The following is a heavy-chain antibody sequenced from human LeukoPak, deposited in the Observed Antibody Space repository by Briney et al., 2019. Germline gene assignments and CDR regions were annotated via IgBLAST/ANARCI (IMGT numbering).Heavy chain of an antibody. Sequence: GGSLRLSCAVSGFTFSDYYMSWIRQAPGKGLEWVSYISSGVSTISHADSVKGRFTISRDNAENSLYLQMNSLRVEDTAVYYCARRAAAGRCLDYWGQGTLVTVSS. V-gene: IGHV3-11*01. D-gene: IGHD6-13*01. J-gene: IGHJ4*02. CDR3: ARRAAAGRCLDY. CDR1: GFTFSDYY. CDR2: ISSGVSTI.